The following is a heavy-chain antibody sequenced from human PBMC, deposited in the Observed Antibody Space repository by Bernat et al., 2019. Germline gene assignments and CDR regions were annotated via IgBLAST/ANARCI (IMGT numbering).Heavy chain of an antibody. CDR3: ASPLRFLEWLSPLDYYYYMDV. Sequence: QVQLVQSGSELKKPGASVKVSCKASGYTFTSYAMNWVRQAPGQGLEWMGWINTNTGNPTYAQGFTGRFVFSLDTSVSTAYLQISSLKAEDTAVYYCASPLRFLEWLSPLDYYYYMDVWRKGTTVTVSS. D-gene: IGHD3-3*01. V-gene: IGHV7-4-1*02. CDR2: INTNTGNP. CDR1: GYTFTSYA. J-gene: IGHJ6*03.